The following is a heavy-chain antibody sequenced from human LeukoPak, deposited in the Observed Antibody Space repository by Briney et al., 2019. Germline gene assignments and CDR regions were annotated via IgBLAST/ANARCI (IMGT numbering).Heavy chain of an antibody. J-gene: IGHJ6*03. Sequence: GGSLRLSCTASGFTFGDYAMSWVRQAPGKGLEWVGFIRSKAYGGTTEYAASVKGRFTISRDDSKSIAYLQMNSLKTEDTAVYYCTRVPSLYGDYVLYYYYMDVWGKGTTVTVSS. D-gene: IGHD4-17*01. V-gene: IGHV3-49*04. CDR3: TRVPSLYGDYVLYYYYMDV. CDR2: IRSKAYGGTT. CDR1: GFTFGDYA.